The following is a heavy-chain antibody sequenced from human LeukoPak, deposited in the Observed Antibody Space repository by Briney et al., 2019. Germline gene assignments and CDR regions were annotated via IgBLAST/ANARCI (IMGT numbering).Heavy chain of an antibody. CDR2: INSDGSST. CDR3: AKDGGGCSSTSCYQDAFDI. CDR1: GFTFSSYW. D-gene: IGHD2-2*01. J-gene: IGHJ3*02. Sequence: GGSLRLSCAASGFTFSSYWMHWVRQAPGKGLVWVSRINSDGSSTSYADSVKGRFTISRDNAKNTLYLQMNSLRAEDTAVYYCAKDGGGCSSTSCYQDAFDIWGQGTMVTVSS. V-gene: IGHV3-74*01.